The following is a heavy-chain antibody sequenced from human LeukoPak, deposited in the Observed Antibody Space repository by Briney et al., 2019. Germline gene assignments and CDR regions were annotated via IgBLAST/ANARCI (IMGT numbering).Heavy chain of an antibody. CDR3: AAAAGPRGARFDY. Sequence: GESLKISCKGSGYSFTSYWIGWVRQMPRKGLEWMGIIYPGDSDTRYSPSFQGQVTISADKSISTAYLQWSSLKASDTAMYYCAAAAGPRGARFDYWGQGTLVTVSS. D-gene: IGHD6-13*01. CDR2: IYPGDSDT. J-gene: IGHJ4*02. CDR1: GYSFTSYW. V-gene: IGHV5-51*01.